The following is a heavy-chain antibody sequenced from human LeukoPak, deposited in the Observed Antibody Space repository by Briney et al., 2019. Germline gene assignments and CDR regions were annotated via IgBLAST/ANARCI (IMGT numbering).Heavy chain of an antibody. J-gene: IGHJ4*02. D-gene: IGHD1-7*01. CDR2: MNGEGTTI. Sequence: GGSLRLSCATSGLTFRTTWMLWVRHAPGKGLMWVSRMNGEGTTIDYADSVKGRFTVSRDYAKNTLFLQMNNLRTEDTALYFCATARNFRFEYWGQGSLVIVSA. V-gene: IGHV3-74*01. CDR1: GLTFRTTW. CDR3: ATARNFRFEY.